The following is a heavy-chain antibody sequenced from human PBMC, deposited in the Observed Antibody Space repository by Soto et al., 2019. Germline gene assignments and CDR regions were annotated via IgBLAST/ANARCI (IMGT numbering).Heavy chain of an antibody. V-gene: IGHV3-72*01. J-gene: IGHJ4*02. D-gene: IGHD3-10*01. Sequence: PGGSLRLSCTVSADSEFSFSDQSMDWVRQAPGKGLELVGRSRNRVKNLSTAYAASVQGRFTISRDESKNTLYLQMNSLRAEDPAVYYCARVLIWFGESYYLDYWAQGPLVPVSS. CDR2: SRNRVKNLST. CDR1: EFSFSDQS. CDR3: ARVLIWFGESYYLDY.